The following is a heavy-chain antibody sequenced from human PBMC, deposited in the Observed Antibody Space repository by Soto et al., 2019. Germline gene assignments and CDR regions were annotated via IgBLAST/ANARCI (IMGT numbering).Heavy chain of an antibody. D-gene: IGHD3-22*01. CDR1: GYTFTSYG. Sequence: QVQLVQSGAEVKKPGASVKVSCKASGYTFTSYGISWVRQAPGQGLEWMGWISAYNGNTNYAQKLQGRVTMTTDTSTRTAYMELRSLRSDDTAVYYCARDGYYYDSSGSSTGYFDLWGRGTLVTVSS. J-gene: IGHJ2*01. CDR3: ARDGYYYDSSGSSTGYFDL. CDR2: ISAYNGNT. V-gene: IGHV1-18*01.